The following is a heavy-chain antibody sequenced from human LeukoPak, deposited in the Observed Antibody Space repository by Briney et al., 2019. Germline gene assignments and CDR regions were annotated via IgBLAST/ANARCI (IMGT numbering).Heavy chain of an antibody. D-gene: IGHD3/OR15-3a*01. J-gene: IGHJ6*04. CDR3: AKEVGTGDYYYYGMDV. V-gene: IGHV3-23*01. CDR2: FSGSGYST. CDR1: GFSFNSYA. Sequence: GGSLRLSCAASGFSFNSYAMSWVRQAPGKGPEWVSTFSGSGYSTYYADSVKGRFTISRDTSKNTLYLQMNSLRAEDTAVYYCAKEVGTGDYYYYGMDVWGKGTTVTVSS.